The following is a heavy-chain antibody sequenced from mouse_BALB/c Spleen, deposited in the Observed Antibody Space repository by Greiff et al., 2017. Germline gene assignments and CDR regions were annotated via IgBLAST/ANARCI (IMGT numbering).Heavy chain of an antibody. J-gene: IGHJ2*01. Sequence: EVKLMESGPSLVKPSQTLSLTCSVTGDSITSGYWNWIRKFPGNKLEYMGYISYSGSTYYNPSLKSRISITRDTSKNQYYLQLNSVTTEDTATYYCARRDYRRDYFDYWGQGTTLTVSS. CDR2: ISYSGST. CDR3: ARRDYRRDYFDY. D-gene: IGHD2-14*01. V-gene: IGHV3-8*02. CDR1: GDSITSGY.